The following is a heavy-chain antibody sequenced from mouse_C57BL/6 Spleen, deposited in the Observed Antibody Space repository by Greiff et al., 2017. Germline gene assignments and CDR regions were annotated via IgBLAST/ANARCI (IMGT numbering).Heavy chain of an antibody. J-gene: IGHJ3*01. CDR2: IDPENGDT. CDR3: STSYYYVSIYNMFAY. CDR1: GFNIKDDY. Sequence: EVQLQESGAELVRPGASVKLSCTASGFNIKDDYMHWVKQRPEQGLEWIGWIDPENGDTEYASKFQGKATITADTSSTTAYLQLSSLTSEDTAVYYCSTSYYYVSIYNMFAYWGKGTLVTVSA. D-gene: IGHD1-1*01. V-gene: IGHV14-4*01.